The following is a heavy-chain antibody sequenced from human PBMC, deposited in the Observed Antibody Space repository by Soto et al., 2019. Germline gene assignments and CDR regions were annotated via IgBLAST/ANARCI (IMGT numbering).Heavy chain of an antibody. CDR1: GGSFSGYY. CDR3: ARGEGGWYDY. D-gene: IGHD6-19*01. CDR2: INHSGST. V-gene: IGHV4-34*01. Sequence: SETLSLTCAVYGGSFSGYYWSWIRQPPGKGLEWIGEINHSGSTNYNPSLKSRVTISVDTSKNRFSLRLSSATAADTAVYYCARGEGGWYDYWGQGTLVTVSS. J-gene: IGHJ4*02.